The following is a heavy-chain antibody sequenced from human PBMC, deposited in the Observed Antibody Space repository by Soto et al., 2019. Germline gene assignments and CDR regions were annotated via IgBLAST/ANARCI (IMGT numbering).Heavy chain of an antibody. CDR3: ARFVAAAGTSYFDY. V-gene: IGHV4-31*03. Sequence: SETLSLTCTVPGGSMTSGDQYWTWIRHRPGGGLEWFGYINHRGSLYYNPSLKSRVTISVDTSKNQFSLKLSSVTAADTAVYYCARFVAAAGTSYFDYWGQGTLVTVSS. CDR2: INHRGSL. J-gene: IGHJ4*02. CDR1: GGSMTSGDQY. D-gene: IGHD6-13*01.